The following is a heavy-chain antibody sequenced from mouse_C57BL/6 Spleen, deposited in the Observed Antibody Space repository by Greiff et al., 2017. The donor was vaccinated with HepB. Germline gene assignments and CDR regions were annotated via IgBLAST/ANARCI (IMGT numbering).Heavy chain of an antibody. Sequence: EVQLQQSGPELVKPGASVKISCKASGYTFTDYYMNWVKQSHGKSLEWIGDINPNNGGTSYNQKFKGKATLTVDKSSSTAYMELRSLTSEDSAVYYCAREGAYYSTFAYWGQGTLVTVSA. D-gene: IGHD2-12*01. V-gene: IGHV1-26*01. CDR2: INPNNGGT. CDR1: GYTFTDYY. CDR3: AREGAYYSTFAY. J-gene: IGHJ3*01.